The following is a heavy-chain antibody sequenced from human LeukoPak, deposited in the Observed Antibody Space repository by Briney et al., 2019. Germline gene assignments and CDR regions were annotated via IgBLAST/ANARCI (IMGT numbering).Heavy chain of an antibody. CDR3: GTGTTPYDAFDI. Sequence: ASVKVSCKASGSTFTRYYIHWVRQAPGQGLEWMGIINPSGGSTSYAQKFQGRVTMTRDTSTSTVYMELSSLRSEDTAVYYCGTGTTPYDAFDIWGQGTMVTVSS. J-gene: IGHJ3*02. D-gene: IGHD1-7*01. CDR1: GSTFTRYY. V-gene: IGHV1-46*01. CDR2: INPSGGST.